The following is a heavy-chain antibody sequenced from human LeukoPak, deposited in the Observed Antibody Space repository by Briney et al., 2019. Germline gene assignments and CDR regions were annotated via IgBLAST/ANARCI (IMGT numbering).Heavy chain of an antibody. V-gene: IGHV3-33*01. D-gene: IGHD3-9*01. J-gene: IGHJ4*02. Sequence: GRSLRLSCGASGFTFSSYGMHWVRQAPGKGLEWVAGIWYDGSNKYYADSVKGRFTIPRDNSKNTLYLQMNSLRAEDTAVHYCARDGGGVRYFDWENAPNYFDYWGQGTLVTVSS. CDR2: IWYDGSNK. CDR1: GFTFSSYG. CDR3: ARDGGGVRYFDWENAPNYFDY.